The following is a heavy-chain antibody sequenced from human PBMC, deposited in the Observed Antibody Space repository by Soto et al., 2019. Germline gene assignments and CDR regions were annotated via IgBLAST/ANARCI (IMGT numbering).Heavy chain of an antibody. V-gene: IGHV3-48*03. J-gene: IGHJ6*04. CDR2: ISSSGSTI. CDR1: GFTFSSYE. CDR3: ARAIVATAYYYGMDV. D-gene: IGHD5-12*01. Sequence: GSLRLSCAASGFTFSSYEMNWVRQAPGKGLEWVSYISSSGSTIYYADSVKGRFTISRDNAKNSLYLQMNSLRAEDTAVYYCARAIVATAYYYGMDVWGKGTTVTVSS.